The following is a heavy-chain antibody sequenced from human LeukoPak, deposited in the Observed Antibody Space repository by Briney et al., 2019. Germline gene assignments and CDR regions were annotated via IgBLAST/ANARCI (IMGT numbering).Heavy chain of an antibody. CDR1: GFTFSSYW. CDR2: TNSDGSST. J-gene: IGHJ3*02. D-gene: IGHD2-21*01. V-gene: IGHV3-74*01. CDR3: ARVVRGAFDI. Sequence: GGSLRLSCAASGFTFSSYWMHWVRQAPGKGLVWVSRTNSDGSSTSYANSVKGRFTISRDNATNTLYLQMNSLRAEDTAVYYCARVVRGAFDIWGQGTMVTVSS.